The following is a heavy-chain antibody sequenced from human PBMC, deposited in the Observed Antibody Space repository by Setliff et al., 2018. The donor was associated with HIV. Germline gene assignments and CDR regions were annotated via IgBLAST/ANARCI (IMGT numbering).Heavy chain of an antibody. CDR2: ISGFNGNT. D-gene: IGHD6-19*01. CDR1: GYSFARYG. CDR3: ARVPYRSAWFSGGHDAFDI. V-gene: IGHV1-18*01. Sequence: ASVKVSCKASGYSFARYGLSWVRQAPGQGLGWMGWISGFNGNTKYAQSFQDRVAMTTETATSTAYMEMRRLRSDDTAVYFCARVPYRSAWFSGGHDAFDIWGQGTMVTVS. J-gene: IGHJ3*02.